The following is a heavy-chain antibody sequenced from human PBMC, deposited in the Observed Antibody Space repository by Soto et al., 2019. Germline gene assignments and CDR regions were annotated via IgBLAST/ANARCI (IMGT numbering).Heavy chain of an antibody. J-gene: IGHJ2*01. V-gene: IGHV1-69*12. CDR3: AKRRDGYNRYWYFDL. D-gene: IGHD5-12*01. CDR1: GGTFSSYA. Sequence: QVQLVQSGAEVKKPGSSVKVSCKASGGTFSSYAISWVRQAPGQGLEWMGGIIPIFGTANYAQKFQGRVTITADESTRAAYMELSSLRSEDTAVYYCAKRRDGYNRYWYFDLWGRGTLVTVSS. CDR2: IIPIFGTA.